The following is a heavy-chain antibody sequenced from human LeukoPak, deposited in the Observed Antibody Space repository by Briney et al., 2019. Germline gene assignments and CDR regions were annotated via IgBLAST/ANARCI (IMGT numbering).Heavy chain of an antibody. CDR2: IKSKTDGGTT. V-gene: IGHV3-15*01. D-gene: IGHD2-21*01. J-gene: IGHJ4*02. CDR1: GFTFSNAW. CDR3: TTVGAYCGGDCYDY. Sequence: GGSLRLSCAASGFTFSNAWMSWVRQAPGKGLGWVGRIKSKTDGGTTDYAAPVKGRFTISRDDSKNTLYLQMNSLKTEDTAVYYCTTVGAYCGGDCYDYWGQGTLVTVSS.